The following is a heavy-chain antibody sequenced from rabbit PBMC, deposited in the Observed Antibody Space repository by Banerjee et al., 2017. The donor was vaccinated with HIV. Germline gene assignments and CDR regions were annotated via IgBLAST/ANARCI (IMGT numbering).Heavy chain of an antibody. CDR3: ARGDAGSGAGYPLKL. CDR1: GFSFSSTYW. V-gene: IGHV1S40*01. D-gene: IGHD4-2*01. CDR2: ISTGSSGNT. Sequence: QSLEESGGGLVKPGASLTLTCTASGFSFSSTYWMCWVRQAPGKGLELIACISTGSSGNTHYASWAKGRFTISKTSSTTVTLQMTSLTVADTATYFCARGDAGSGAGYPLKLWGQGTLVTVS. J-gene: IGHJ6*01.